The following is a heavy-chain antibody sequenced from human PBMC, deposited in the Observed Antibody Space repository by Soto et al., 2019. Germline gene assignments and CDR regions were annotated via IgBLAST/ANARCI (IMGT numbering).Heavy chain of an antibody. V-gene: IGHV4-34*01. CDR3: ARGGSSSWYNWFDP. CDR2: INHSGST. CDR1: GGSFSGDY. Sequence: SETLSLTCAVYGGSFSGDYWSWIRQPPGKGLEWIGEINHSGSTNYNPSLKSRVTISVDTSKNQFSLKLSSVTAADTAVYYCARGGSSSWYNWFDPWGQGTLVTVSS. D-gene: IGHD6-13*01. J-gene: IGHJ5*02.